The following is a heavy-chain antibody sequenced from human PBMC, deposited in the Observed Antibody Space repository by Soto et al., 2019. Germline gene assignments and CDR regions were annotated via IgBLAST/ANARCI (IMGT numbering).Heavy chain of an antibody. V-gene: IGHV4-4*07. D-gene: IGHD1-1*01. CDR3: VRDVTKNLRDWLDP. Sequence: SETLSLTCNVSCASLSGYYWSWIRQPAWKGLEWIGRSYATGSSDYNPSLKSRITISVDRSKKQFSLTLRSVTAADTAMYYCVRDVTKNLRDWLDPWGQGILV. CDR1: CASLSGYY. J-gene: IGHJ5*02. CDR2: SYATGSS.